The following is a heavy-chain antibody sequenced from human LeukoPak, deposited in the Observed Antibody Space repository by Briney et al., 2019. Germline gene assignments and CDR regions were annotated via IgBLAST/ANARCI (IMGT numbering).Heavy chain of an antibody. CDR2: THHRGLT. Sequence: PSQTLSLTCSVSGGSISSIDYYWTWVRQHPGKGLEWIGYTHHRGLTYYNPSLKNRVTISVDTSANQVSLELSSVTAADTAVYSCARGDSSGYYCFIGFGFDYWGQGTLVTVSS. D-gene: IGHD3-22*01. CDR1: GGSISSIDYY. CDR3: ARGDSSGYYCFIGFGFDY. J-gene: IGHJ4*02. V-gene: IGHV4-31*03.